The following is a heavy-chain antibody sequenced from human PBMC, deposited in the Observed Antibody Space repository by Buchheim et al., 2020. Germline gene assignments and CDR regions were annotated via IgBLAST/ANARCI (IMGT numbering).Heavy chain of an antibody. Sequence: QLQLQESGPGLVKPSETLSLTCTVSGGSISSSSYYWGWIRQPPGKGLEWIGSIYYSVSTYYNPSLRSRVTLPVAPTKNQFSLKLSSVTAADTAVYYCARRGKSGYYRFYFNYWGQGTL. D-gene: IGHD3-3*01. CDR1: GGSISSSSYY. CDR3: ARRGKSGYYRFYFNY. J-gene: IGHJ4*02. V-gene: IGHV4-39*01. CDR2: IYYSVST.